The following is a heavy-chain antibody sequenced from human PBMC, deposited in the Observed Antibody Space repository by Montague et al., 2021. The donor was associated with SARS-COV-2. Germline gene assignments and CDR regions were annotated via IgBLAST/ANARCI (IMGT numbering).Heavy chain of an antibody. CDR1: GFPFSSYA. CDR2: ISGSGGST. D-gene: IGHD3-10*01. J-gene: IGHJ4*02. CDR3: ANDVGALLGSGSYQGY. Sequence: SLSLSLSASGFPFSSYAMSWVRQAPGKGLEWVSTISGSGGSTYYADSVKGRFTISRDDSKNTLYLQMNSLRAEDTAVYYCANDVGALLGSGSYQGYWGQGTLVTVSS. V-gene: IGHV3-23*01.